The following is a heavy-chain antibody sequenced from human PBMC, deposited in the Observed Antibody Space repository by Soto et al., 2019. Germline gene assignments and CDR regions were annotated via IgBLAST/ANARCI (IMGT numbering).Heavy chain of an antibody. D-gene: IGHD6-19*01. CDR3: ATYPNTIAVAGTWAPPYFDY. J-gene: IGHJ4*02. CDR1: GYRLINYY. Sequence: ASVKVSCKASGYRLINYYIHWVRQAPGQGLEWMGILNPSDDSTTYAQEFQGRVHMTRDTSTSTVFMELSSLRSEDTAVYYCATYPNTIAVAGTWAPPYFDYWGQGTLVTVSS. V-gene: IGHV1-46*01. CDR2: LNPSDDST.